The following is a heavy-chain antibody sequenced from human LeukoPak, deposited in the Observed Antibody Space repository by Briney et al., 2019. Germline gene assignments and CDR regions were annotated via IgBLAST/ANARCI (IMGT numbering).Heavy chain of an antibody. CDR3: ARDLTPYCTNGVCFDAFDI. J-gene: IGHJ3*02. Sequence: GGSLRLSCAASGFTFSSYWMTWVRQAPGKGLEWVANIKRDESDKHYVDSVKGRFTISRDNAKNLLYLEMNSLRAEDTAIYYCARDLTPYCTNGVCFDAFDIWGQGTMVTVSP. CDR1: GFTFSSYW. CDR2: IKRDESDK. D-gene: IGHD2-8*01. V-gene: IGHV3-7*01.